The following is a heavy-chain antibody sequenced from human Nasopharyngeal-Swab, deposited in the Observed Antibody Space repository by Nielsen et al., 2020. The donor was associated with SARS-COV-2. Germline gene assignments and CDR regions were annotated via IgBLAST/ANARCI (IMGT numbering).Heavy chain of an antibody. CDR3: ARDNNDILTGYYLNWFDP. V-gene: IGHV1-69*13. CDR2: IIPIFGTA. CDR1: GGTFSSYA. Sequence: SVKVSCKASGGTFSSYAISWVRQAPGQGLEWMGGIIPIFGTANYAQKFQGRVTITADESTSTAYMELSSLRSGDTAVYYCARDNNDILTGYYLNWFDPWGQGTLVTVSS. J-gene: IGHJ5*02. D-gene: IGHD3-9*01.